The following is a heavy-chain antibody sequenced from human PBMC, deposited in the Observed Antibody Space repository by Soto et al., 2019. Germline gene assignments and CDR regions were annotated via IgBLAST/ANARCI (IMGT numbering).Heavy chain of an antibody. D-gene: IGHD6-13*01. CDR2: IKSKTDGSEK. CDR3: VGSSSWIYDY. CDR1: GFTFSDAW. J-gene: IGHJ4*02. Sequence: GGSLRLSCAVSGFTFSDAWMSWVRQAPGKGLEWVGRIKSKTDGSEKYYVDSVKGRFTISRDNTNESLYLQMNSLRAEDTAVYYCVGSSSWIYDYWGQGTLVTVSS. V-gene: IGHV3-7*03.